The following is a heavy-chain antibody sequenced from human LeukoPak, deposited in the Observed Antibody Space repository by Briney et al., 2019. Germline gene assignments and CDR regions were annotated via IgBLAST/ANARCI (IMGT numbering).Heavy chain of an antibody. D-gene: IGHD5-12*01. CDR3: ARIGDSGYDFFAY. V-gene: IGHV3-33*01. CDR2: IWYDGSNK. CDR1: GFTFSSYG. Sequence: PGGSLRLSCAASGFTFSSYGMPWVRQAPGKGLEWVAVIWYDGSNKYYADSVKGRFTISRDNSKNTLYLQMNSLRAEDTAVYYCARIGDSGYDFFAYWGQGTLVTVSS. J-gene: IGHJ4*02.